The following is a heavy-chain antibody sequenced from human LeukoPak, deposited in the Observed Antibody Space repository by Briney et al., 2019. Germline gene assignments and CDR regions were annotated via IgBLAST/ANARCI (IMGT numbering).Heavy chain of an antibody. CDR2: INPNTGGT. Sequence: ASVKVSCKASGYTFTGYYIHWVRQAPGQGLEWMGRINPNTGGTNYAQKLQGRVTMTRDTSISTAYMELSRLRSDDTAVYYCARGSDSSGYYVLHFDYWGQGTLVTVSS. CDR3: ARGSDSSGYYVLHFDY. V-gene: IGHV1-2*06. J-gene: IGHJ4*02. CDR1: GYTFTGYY. D-gene: IGHD3-22*01.